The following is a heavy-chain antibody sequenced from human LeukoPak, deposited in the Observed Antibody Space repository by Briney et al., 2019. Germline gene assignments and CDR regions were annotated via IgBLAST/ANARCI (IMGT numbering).Heavy chain of an antibody. Sequence: PGGSLRLSCAASGFTFSSYAMSWVRQAPGKGLEWVGRIKSKTDGGTTDYAAPVKGRFTISRDDSKNTLYLQMNSLKTEDTAVYYCITMVRGVYDYWGQGSLVTVSS. V-gene: IGHV3-15*01. CDR2: IKSKTDGGTT. D-gene: IGHD3-10*01. CDR3: ITMVRGVYDY. J-gene: IGHJ4*02. CDR1: GFTFSSYA.